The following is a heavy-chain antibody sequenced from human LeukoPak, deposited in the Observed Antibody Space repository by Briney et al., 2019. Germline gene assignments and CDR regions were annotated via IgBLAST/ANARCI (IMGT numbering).Heavy chain of an antibody. CDR2: IRYDGSNK. CDR3: ARDLANSSSWLYYYYYMDV. CDR1: GFTFSSYG. J-gene: IGHJ6*03. V-gene: IGHV3-30*02. D-gene: IGHD6-13*01. Sequence: PGGSLRLSCAASGFTFSSYGMHWVRQAPGKGLEWVAFIRYDGSNKYYADSVKGRFTISRDNSKSTLYLQMNSLRAEDTAVYYCARDLANSSSWLYYYYYMDVWGKGTTVTVSS.